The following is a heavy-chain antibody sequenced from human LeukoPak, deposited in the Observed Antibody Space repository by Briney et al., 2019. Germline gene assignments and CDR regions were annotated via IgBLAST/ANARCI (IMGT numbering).Heavy chain of an antibody. V-gene: IGHV1-69*04. CDR2: IIPILGIA. CDR1: GGTFSSYT. Sequence: ASVKVSCKASGGTFSSYTFSWVRQAPGPGLEWMGRIIPILGIANYAQKFQGRVTITSDNSTRTAYMELGGLRAEDTAVCDCAREVAVTGYFDYWGQGKLVTVSS. CDR3: AREVAVTGYFDY. D-gene: IGHD6-19*01. J-gene: IGHJ4*02.